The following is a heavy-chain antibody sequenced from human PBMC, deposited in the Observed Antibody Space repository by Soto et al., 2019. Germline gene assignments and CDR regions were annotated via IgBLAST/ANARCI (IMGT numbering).Heavy chain of an antibody. D-gene: IGHD1-20*01. Sequence: QVQLVQSGAEVKKPGSSVKVSCKASGGTFSSYAISWVRQAPGQGLEWMGGIIPIFGTANYAQKFQGRVKITGADSTSTAYMELSSLRSEDTAVYDCAGRRITGTTFGYYGMDVWGQGTTVTVSS. V-gene: IGHV1-69*12. J-gene: IGHJ6*02. CDR3: AGRRITGTTFGYYGMDV. CDR2: IIPIFGTA. CDR1: GGTFSSYA.